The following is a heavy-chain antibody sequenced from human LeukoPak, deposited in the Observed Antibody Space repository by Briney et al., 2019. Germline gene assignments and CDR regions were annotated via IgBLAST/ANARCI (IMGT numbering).Heavy chain of an antibody. J-gene: IGHJ4*02. V-gene: IGHV4-59*01. Sequence: SSETLSLTCTVSGGSISGYYWGWIRQPPGKGLEWIGYFYYTGSTNNNPSLKSRVTISVDTSKNQFSLKLTSVTAADTAVYYCARSQDSSSWSALDYWGQGTLVTVSS. CDR3: ARSQDSSSWSALDY. CDR1: GGSISGYY. CDR2: FYYTGST. D-gene: IGHD6-13*01.